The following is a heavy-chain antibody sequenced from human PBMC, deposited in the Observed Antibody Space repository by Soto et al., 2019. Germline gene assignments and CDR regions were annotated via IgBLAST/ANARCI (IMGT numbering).Heavy chain of an antibody. J-gene: IGHJ4*02. V-gene: IGHV4-34*01. D-gene: IGHD2-15*01. CDR2: INHSGST. CDR1: GGSFSGYY. Sequence: PSETLSLTCAVYGGSFSGYYWSWIRQPPGKGLEWIGEINHSGSTNYNPSLKSRVTISVDTSKNQFSLKLSSVTAADTAVYYCARNEGSGHRYPFDYWGQGTLVTVSS. CDR3: ARNEGSGHRYPFDY.